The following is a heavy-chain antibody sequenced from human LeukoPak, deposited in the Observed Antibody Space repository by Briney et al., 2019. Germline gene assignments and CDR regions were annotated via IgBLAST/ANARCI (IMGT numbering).Heavy chain of an antibody. Sequence: ASVKVSCKASGYTFTGYYMHWVRQAPGQGLEWMGWINPNSGGTNYAQKFQGRVTMTRDTSISTAYMELSRLRSDDTAVYYCARTPYYDFWSGYDSASFDPWGQGTLVTVSS. V-gene: IGHV1-2*02. J-gene: IGHJ5*02. CDR2: INPNSGGT. CDR1: GYTFTGYY. D-gene: IGHD3-3*01. CDR3: ARTPYYDFWSGYDSASFDP.